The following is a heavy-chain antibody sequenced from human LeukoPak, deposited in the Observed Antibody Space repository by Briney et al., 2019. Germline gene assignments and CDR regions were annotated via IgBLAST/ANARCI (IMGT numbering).Heavy chain of an antibody. CDR3: AREIHEYYYGSGSYYPTAYYYYYYYMDV. Sequence: SETLSLTCTVSGGSISSYYWSWIRQPPGKGLEWIGYIYYSGSTNYNPSLKSRVTISVDTSKNQFSLKLSSVTAADTAVHYCAREIHEYYYGSGSYYPTAYYYYYYYMDVWGKGTTVTISS. CDR1: GGSISSYY. CDR2: IYYSGST. V-gene: IGHV4-59*01. J-gene: IGHJ6*03. D-gene: IGHD3-10*01.